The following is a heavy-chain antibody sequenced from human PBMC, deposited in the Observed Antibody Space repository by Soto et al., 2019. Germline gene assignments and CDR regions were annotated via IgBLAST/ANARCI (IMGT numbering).Heavy chain of an antibody. D-gene: IGHD3-16*01. Sequence: ASVKVSCKASGYTFNFYGITWVRQAPGQGLEWMGWISGFNGNTNYAADLQGRVTMTTDTSTSTAYMELRGLRSDDTAVYYSARIGVSSGHESPDFDSWGQGPLVTVSS. V-gene: IGHV1-18*01. J-gene: IGHJ4*02. CDR3: ARIGVSSGHESPDFDS. CDR1: GYTFNFYG. CDR2: ISGFNGNT.